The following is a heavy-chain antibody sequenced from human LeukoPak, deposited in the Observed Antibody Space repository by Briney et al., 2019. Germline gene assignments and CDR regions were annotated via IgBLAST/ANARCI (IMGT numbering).Heavy chain of an antibody. Sequence: GGSLRLSCAASGFTFDNYGMHWVRQAPGKGLEWVAIISYDGSDKYYADSVKGRFTISRDNAKNSLYLQMNSLRAEDTAVYYCARVVLGATIPNFDHWGQGTLVTVTS. CDR1: GFTFDNYG. V-gene: IGHV3-30*03. J-gene: IGHJ4*02. CDR3: ARVVLGATIPNFDH. D-gene: IGHD1-26*01. CDR2: ISYDGSDK.